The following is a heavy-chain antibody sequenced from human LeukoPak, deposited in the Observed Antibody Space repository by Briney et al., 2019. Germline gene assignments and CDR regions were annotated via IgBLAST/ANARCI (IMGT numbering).Heavy chain of an antibody. J-gene: IGHJ4*02. CDR1: GFTFSSYA. CDR3: ARGGYYDNSGSADY. D-gene: IGHD3-22*01. CDR2: ISGSGGST. V-gene: IGHV3-23*01. Sequence: GGTLRLSCGASGFTFSSYAMSWVRQAPGKGLEWVSAISGSGGSTYYADSVKGRFTISRDNAKNSLYVQMNSLRAEDTALYYCARGGYYDNSGSADYWGQGTLVTVSS.